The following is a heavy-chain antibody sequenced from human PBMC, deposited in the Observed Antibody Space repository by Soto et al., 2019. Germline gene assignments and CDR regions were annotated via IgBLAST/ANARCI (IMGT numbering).Heavy chain of an antibody. D-gene: IGHD4-17*01. CDR1: GFTFSSYA. V-gene: IGHV3-23*01. CDR3: AKDTRYADYVRWFDS. Sequence: GGSLRLSCTASGFTFSSYALTWVRQAPGRGLEGVSGITASGGRTFYADSVKGRFTISRDNSRSTLYLQMNSLRAEDTAVYYCAKDTRYADYVRWFDSWGQGTLVTVSS. CDR2: ITASGGRT. J-gene: IGHJ5*01.